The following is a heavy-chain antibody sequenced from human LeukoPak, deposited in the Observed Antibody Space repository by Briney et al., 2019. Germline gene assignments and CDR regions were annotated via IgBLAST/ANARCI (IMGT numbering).Heavy chain of an antibody. D-gene: IGHD3-10*01. V-gene: IGHV4-34*01. CDR1: GGSFSGYY. J-gene: IGHJ6*04. CDR2: INHSGST. CDR3: ARGPYYYGSGTFYYYYGMDV. Sequence: SETLSLTCAVYGGSFSGYYWSWVRQPPGKGLEWMGEINHSGSTNYNPSLTSRVTISVDTSKNQFSLKLSSVSAADTSVYYCARGPYYYGSGTFYYYYGMDVWGKGTTVTVSS.